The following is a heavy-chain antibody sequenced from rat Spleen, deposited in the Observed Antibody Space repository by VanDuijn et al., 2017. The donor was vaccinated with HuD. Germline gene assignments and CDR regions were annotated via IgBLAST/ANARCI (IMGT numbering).Heavy chain of an antibody. CDR1: AYSITSSY. Sequence: VQLQESGPGLVKPSQSLSLTCSVAAYSITSSYRWNWIRKFPGNKMEWMGYISYSGSTSYHPSLKSRVSITRDTSKNQFFLQLNSVTTEDTATYYCATLGLAYYFDYWGQGVMVTVSS. D-gene: IGHD4-2*01. J-gene: IGHJ2*01. V-gene: IGHV3-1*01. CDR3: ATLGLAYYFDY. CDR2: ISYSGST.